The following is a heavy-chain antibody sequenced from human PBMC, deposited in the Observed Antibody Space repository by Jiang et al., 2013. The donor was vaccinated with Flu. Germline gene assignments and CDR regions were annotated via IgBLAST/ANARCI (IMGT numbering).Heavy chain of an antibody. CDR1: GYIFSNYK. V-gene: IGHV3-30-3*01. D-gene: IGHD6-25*01. CDR3: ARDMGLLQRYFLDY. J-gene: IGHJ4*02. Sequence: VQLVESGGGVVHPGESLRLSCVGSGYIFSNYKMHWVRQAPGKGLEWLAVISSDGRAKDYGDSVQGRFTISREDSKNTLFLQIDSLRSEDSDVYYCARDMGLLQRYFLDYWARELWSPSPQ. CDR2: ISSDGRAK.